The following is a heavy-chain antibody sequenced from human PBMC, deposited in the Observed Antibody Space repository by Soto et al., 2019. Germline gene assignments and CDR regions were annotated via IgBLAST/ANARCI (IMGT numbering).Heavy chain of an antibody. Sequence: PGESLKISCRTSGYSFSNYWIGWVRQMPGKGLEWMGIVYPGDSDTRYSPSSQGQVTISADKSISTAYLQWSSLKASDTAMYYCARQVLQAPHYGMDVWGQGTTVTVSS. CDR3: ARQVLQAPHYGMDV. V-gene: IGHV5-51*01. CDR1: GYSFSNYW. CDR2: VYPGDSDT. J-gene: IGHJ6*02. D-gene: IGHD2-15*01.